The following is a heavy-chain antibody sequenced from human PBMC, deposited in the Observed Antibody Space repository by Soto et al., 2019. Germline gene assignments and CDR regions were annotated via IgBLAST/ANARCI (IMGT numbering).Heavy chain of an antibody. V-gene: IGHV3-23*01. Sequence: GALRVSCEASGFIFTSYATTWVPQAPGNGLVWVSGIIGTGGTTYYVDSVKCRFSISRDNSKYTLYLQTKSLRAEDSAIYYCAKRFAYSSGLDGFDIWGQGTMVTVSS. CDR3: AKRFAYSSGLDGFDI. J-gene: IGHJ3*02. D-gene: IGHD6-19*01. CDR1: GFIFTSYA. CDR2: IIGTGGTT.